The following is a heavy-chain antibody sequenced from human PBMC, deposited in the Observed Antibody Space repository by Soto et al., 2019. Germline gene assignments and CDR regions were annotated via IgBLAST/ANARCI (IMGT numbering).Heavy chain of an antibody. CDR3: ARGGTTDDAFDI. V-gene: IGHV3-13*04. CDR1: GFTFSAYD. CDR2: IGTAGDT. D-gene: IGHD4-17*01. Sequence: VQLVESGGGLVQPGGSLRLSCAASGFTFSAYDMHWVRQPTGKGLEWVSGIGTAGDTYYPGSVKGRFTIAREKAKNSLYLQMPSLRAGDTAVYSCARGGTTDDAFDIWGQGTMVTVSS. J-gene: IGHJ3*02.